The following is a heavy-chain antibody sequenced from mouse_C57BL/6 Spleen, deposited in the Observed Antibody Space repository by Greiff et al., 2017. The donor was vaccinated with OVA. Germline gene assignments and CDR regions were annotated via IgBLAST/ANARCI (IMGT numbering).Heavy chain of an antibody. CDR2: IYPGDGDT. J-gene: IGHJ4*01. CDR3: ARKLRGLMDY. Sequence: QVQLQQSGAELVKPGASVKISCKASGYAFSSYWMNWVKQRPGKGLEWIGQIYPGDGDTNYNGQFKGKATLPADKSSSTAYMQLSSLTSEDSAVYFCARKLRGLMDYWGQGTSVTVSS. D-gene: IGHD1-1*01. V-gene: IGHV1-80*01. CDR1: GYAFSSYW.